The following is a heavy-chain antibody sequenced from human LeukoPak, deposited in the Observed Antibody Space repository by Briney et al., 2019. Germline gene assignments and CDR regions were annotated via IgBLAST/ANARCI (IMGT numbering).Heavy chain of an antibody. CDR1: GGSFSGYC. J-gene: IGHJ4*02. CDR3: ARGARIAANYFDY. V-gene: IGHV4-34*01. Sequence: PSETLSLTCAVYGGSFSGYCWSWIRQPPGKGLEWIGEINHSGSTNYNPSLKSRVTISVDTSKNQFSLKLSSVTAADTAVYYCARGARIAANYFDYWGQGTLVTVSS. CDR2: INHSGST. D-gene: IGHD6-13*01.